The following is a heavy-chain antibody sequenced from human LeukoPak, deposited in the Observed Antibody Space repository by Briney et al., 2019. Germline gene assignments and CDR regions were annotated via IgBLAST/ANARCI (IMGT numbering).Heavy chain of an antibody. CDR3: ARLVPSYYYYYGMDV. CDR2: INPNSGGT. CDR1: GYTFTGYY. V-gene: IGHV1-2*02. J-gene: IGHJ6*02. Sequence: ASVKVSCKASGYTFTGYYMHWVRQAPGQGLEWMGWINPNSGGTNYAQKFQGRVTMTRGTSISTAYMELSRLRSDDTAVYYCARLVPSYYYYYGMDVWGQGTTVTVSS. D-gene: IGHD6-13*01.